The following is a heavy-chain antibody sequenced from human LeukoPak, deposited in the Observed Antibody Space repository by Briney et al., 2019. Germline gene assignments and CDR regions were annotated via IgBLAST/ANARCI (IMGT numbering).Heavy chain of an antibody. CDR2: IWYDGSNK. V-gene: IGHV3-33*01. D-gene: IGHD3-3*01. Sequence: GGSLSLSCAASGFTFSSYGMHWVREAPRKGLEWVAVIWYDGSNKYYADSVKGRFTISRDNSKNTLYLQMNSLRAEDTALYYCAIEFYDAFDIWGQGTMVSVSS. CDR3: AIEFYDAFDI. J-gene: IGHJ3*02. CDR1: GFTFSSYG.